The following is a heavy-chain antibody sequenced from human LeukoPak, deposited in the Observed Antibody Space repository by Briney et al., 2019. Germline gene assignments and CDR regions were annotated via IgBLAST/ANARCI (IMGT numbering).Heavy chain of an antibody. CDR3: ARGIAVAGTDFDY. V-gene: IGHV3-48*03. Sequence: GGSLRLSCAASGFTFSSCQMNWVRQAPGKGLEWVSYISGSGSTKYYADSVKGRFTISRDNAKNSLYLQMNSLRDEDTAVYYCARGIAVAGTDFDYWGQGTLVTVSS. CDR1: GFTFSSCQ. J-gene: IGHJ4*02. D-gene: IGHD6-19*01. CDR2: ISGSGSTK.